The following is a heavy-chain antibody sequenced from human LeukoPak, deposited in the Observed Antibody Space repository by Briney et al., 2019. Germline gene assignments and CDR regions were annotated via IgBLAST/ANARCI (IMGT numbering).Heavy chain of an antibody. CDR3: ARVINGKREYYFDY. J-gene: IGHJ4*02. Sequence: PGGSLRLSCAASGFTFSSYSMNWVRQAPGKRLEWVSSISSSSSYIYYADSVKGRFTISRDNAKNSLYLQMNSLRAEDTAVYYCARVINGKREYYFDYWGQGTLVTVSS. CDR2: ISSSSSYI. V-gene: IGHV3-21*01. CDR1: GFTFSSYS. D-gene: IGHD3-10*01.